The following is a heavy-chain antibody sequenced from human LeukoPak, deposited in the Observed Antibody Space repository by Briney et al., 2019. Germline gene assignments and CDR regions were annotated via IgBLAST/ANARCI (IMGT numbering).Heavy chain of an antibody. CDR3: ARQLERGPYYYYGMDV. J-gene: IGHJ6*04. D-gene: IGHD1-1*01. CDR1: GYSFTSYW. Sequence: GESLKISCKGSGYSFTSYWIGWVRQMPGKGLEWMGIIYPADSDTRYSPSFQGQVTISADKSISTAYPQWSSLKASDTAMYYCARQLERGPYYYYGMDVWGKGTTVTVSS. V-gene: IGHV5-51*01. CDR2: IYPADSDT.